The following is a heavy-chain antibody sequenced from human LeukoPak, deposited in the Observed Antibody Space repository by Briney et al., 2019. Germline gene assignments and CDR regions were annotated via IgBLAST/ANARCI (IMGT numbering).Heavy chain of an antibody. J-gene: IGHJ4*02. CDR1: GFTFSSYW. CDR3: ARELPFYY. CDR2: ISGDGSST. Sequence: GGSLRLSCAASGFTFSSYWMHWVRQTPGKGLVWVSRISGDGSSTIYAESVKGRFTISRDNAKNTLYLEMNSLRAEDTAVYYCARELPFYYWGQGTLVTVSS. V-gene: IGHV3-74*01.